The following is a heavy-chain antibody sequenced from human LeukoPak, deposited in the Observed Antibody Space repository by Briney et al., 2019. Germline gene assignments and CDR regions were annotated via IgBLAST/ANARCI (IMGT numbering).Heavy chain of an antibody. CDR3: ARRAGAYSHPYDY. V-gene: IGHV3-20*04. Sequence: TGGSLRLSCAASGFTFDDHDMSWVRQAPGKGLEWVSGVNWNGGSTGYADSVKGRFTISRDNAKNSLYLQMNSLRVEDTALYYCARRAGAYSHPYDYWGQGTLVTVSS. D-gene: IGHD4/OR15-4a*01. CDR2: VNWNGGST. J-gene: IGHJ4*02. CDR1: GFTFDDHD.